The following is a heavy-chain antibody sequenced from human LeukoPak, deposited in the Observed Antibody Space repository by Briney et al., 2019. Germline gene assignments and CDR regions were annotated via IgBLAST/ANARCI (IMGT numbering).Heavy chain of an antibody. Sequence: ASVKASCKASGYSFTGYYIHWVRQAPGQGLEWMGWINPNSGGTNYAQKFQGWVTMTRDTSISTAYMELSRLRSDDTAVYYCGYGSGSYAIDYWGQGTLVTVSS. CDR2: INPNSGGT. CDR3: GYGSGSYAIDY. CDR1: GYSFTGYY. J-gene: IGHJ4*02. V-gene: IGHV1-2*04. D-gene: IGHD3-10*01.